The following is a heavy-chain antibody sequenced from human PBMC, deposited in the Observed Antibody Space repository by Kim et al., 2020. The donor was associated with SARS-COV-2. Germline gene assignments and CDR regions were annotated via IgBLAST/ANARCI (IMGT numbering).Heavy chain of an antibody. Sequence: THSKGQVTVSADKSISTAYLKWSSLKASDTAMYYCAKVGAMGSAWFDPWGQGTLVTVSS. V-gene: IGHV5-51*01. CDR3: AKVGAMGSAWFDP. D-gene: IGHD1-26*01. J-gene: IGHJ5*02.